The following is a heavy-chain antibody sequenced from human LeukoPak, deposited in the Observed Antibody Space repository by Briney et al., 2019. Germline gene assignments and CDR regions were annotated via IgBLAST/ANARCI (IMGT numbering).Heavy chain of an antibody. CDR1: GFTFSSYA. D-gene: IGHD2-15*01. J-gene: IGHJ4*02. Sequence: PGRSLRLSCAASGFTFSSYAMHWVRQAPGKGLEWVSAISGSGGSTYYADSVKGRFTISRDNSKNTLYLQMNSLRAEDTAVYYCAKAPGGYCSGGSCYLDYWGQGTLVIVSS. V-gene: IGHV3-23*01. CDR2: ISGSGGST. CDR3: AKAPGGYCSGGSCYLDY.